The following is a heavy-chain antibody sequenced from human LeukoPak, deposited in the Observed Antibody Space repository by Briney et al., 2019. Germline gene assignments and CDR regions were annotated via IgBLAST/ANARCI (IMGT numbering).Heavy chain of an antibody. Sequence: SGPTLVNPTQTLTLTCTFSGFSLSTSGMCVSWIRQPPGKALEWLARIDWDDDKYYSTSLKTRLTISKDTSKNQVVLTMTDMDPVDTATYYCARMVRVVVATTAAYYFDYWGQGTLVTVSS. CDR2: IDWDDDK. V-gene: IGHV2-70*11. CDR1: GFSLSTSGMC. CDR3: ARMVRVVVATTAAYYFDY. J-gene: IGHJ4*02. D-gene: IGHD3-22*01.